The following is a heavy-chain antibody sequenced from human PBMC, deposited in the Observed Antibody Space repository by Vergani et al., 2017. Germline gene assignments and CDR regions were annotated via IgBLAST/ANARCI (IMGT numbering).Heavy chain of an antibody. CDR3: ARERRHYLNYFYYYYMDV. CDR2: IYHIFIT. Sequence: HLHLQESVSLLFNPSYTLSLTCTVSLYSIIIFFHSFIFILHPPFNFLDFVGYIYHIFITYYNPSLKSRLTISVYESRNQFSLQLTSVTAADTAVYFCARERRHYLNYFYYYYMDVWGKGTTVTVSS. D-gene: IGHD3-10*01. V-gene: IGHV4-30-2*01. CDR1: LYSIIIFFHS. J-gene: IGHJ6*03.